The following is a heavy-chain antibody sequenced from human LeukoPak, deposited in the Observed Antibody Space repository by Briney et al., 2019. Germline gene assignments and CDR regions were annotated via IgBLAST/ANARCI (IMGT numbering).Heavy chain of an antibody. J-gene: IGHJ4*02. CDR3: ARLSRRIAAAGINY. D-gene: IGHD6-13*01. V-gene: IGHV5-51*01. CDR1: GYSFTSYW. CDR2: IYPGDSDT. Sequence: PGESLQISCKGSGYSFTSYWIGWVRQMPGKGLEWMGIIYPGDSDTRYSPSFQGQVTISADKSISTAYLQWSSLKASDTAMYYCARLSRRIAAAGINYWGQGTWSPSPQ.